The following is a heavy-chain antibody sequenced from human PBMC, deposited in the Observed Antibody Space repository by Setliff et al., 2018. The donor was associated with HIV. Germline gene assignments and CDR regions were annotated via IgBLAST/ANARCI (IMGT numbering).Heavy chain of an antibody. J-gene: IGHJ4*02. Sequence: GGSLRLSCVASGFTFSTYWMTWVRQAPEKGLEWVASIKEDWSVEYYVDSVKGRFTISRDNAKNSLYLQMNSLRAEDTAVYYCGTDRDRNLPQWGQGTLVTVSS. CDR2: IKEDWSVE. V-gene: IGHV3-7*01. CDR3: GTDRDRNLPQ. CDR1: GFTFSTYW.